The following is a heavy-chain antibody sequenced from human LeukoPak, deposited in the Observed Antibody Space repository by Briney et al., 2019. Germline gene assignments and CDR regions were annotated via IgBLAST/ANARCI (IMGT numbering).Heavy chain of an antibody. V-gene: IGHV4-34*01. CDR1: GGSFRGYY. CDR2: ISHTGST. Sequence: SETLSLTCAVYGGSFRGYYWSWIRQPPRKALEWIGEISHTGSTSHNPSLKSRVTISIDTSKNQFSLKLRSVSAADTAVYYCARPIDCSATTCSSPFAYWGQGSLVTVSA. D-gene: IGHD2-2*01. J-gene: IGHJ4*02. CDR3: ARPIDCSATTCSSPFAY.